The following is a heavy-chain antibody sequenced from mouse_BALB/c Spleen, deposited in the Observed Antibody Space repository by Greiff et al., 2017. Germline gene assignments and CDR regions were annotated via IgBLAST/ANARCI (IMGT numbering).Heavy chain of an antibody. Sequence: QGQLQQPGAELVKPGASVKLSCKASGYTFTSYWMHWVKQRPGQGLEWIGEINPSNGRTNYNEKFKSKATLTVDKSSSTAYMQLSSLTSEDSAVYYCARWDYGYDDAMDNGGQGTSVTVSA. CDR3: ARWDYGYDDAMDN. CDR1: GYTFTSYW. V-gene: IGHV1S81*02. J-gene: IGHJ4*01. D-gene: IGHD2-2*01. CDR2: INPSNGRT.